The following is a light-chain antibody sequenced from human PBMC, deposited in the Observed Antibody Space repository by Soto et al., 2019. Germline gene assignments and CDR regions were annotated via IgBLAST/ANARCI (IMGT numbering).Light chain of an antibody. J-gene: IGKJ4*01. CDR3: QQYDSYPLT. CDR2: KAS. Sequence: DIQMTQSPSTLSASVADRVTITCRASQSIGSWLAWHQQEPGKAPKLLIYKASSLESGVPSRFSGSGSGTEFTLSISSLQPDDSATYYCQQYDSYPLTLGGGTKVDIK. V-gene: IGKV1-5*03. CDR1: QSIGSW.